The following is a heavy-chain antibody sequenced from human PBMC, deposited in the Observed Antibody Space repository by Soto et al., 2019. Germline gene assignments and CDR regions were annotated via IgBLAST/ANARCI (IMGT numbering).Heavy chain of an antibody. Sequence: SETLSLTCTVSGGSISSYYWSWIRQPPGKGLEWIGYIYHSGSTYYNPSLKSRVTISVDRSKNQFSLKLSSVTAAGTAVYYCARARGAIGDFDYWGQGTLVTVSS. CDR3: ARARGAIGDFDY. D-gene: IGHD3-10*01. J-gene: IGHJ4*02. V-gene: IGHV4-59*12. CDR2: IYHSGST. CDR1: GGSISSYY.